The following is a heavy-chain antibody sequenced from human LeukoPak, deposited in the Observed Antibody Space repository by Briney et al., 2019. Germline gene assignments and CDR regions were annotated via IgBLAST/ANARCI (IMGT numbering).Heavy chain of an antibody. D-gene: IGHD3-10*01. CDR1: GGTFSSYA. Sequence: GASVKVSCKAPGGTFSSYAISWVRQAPGQGLEWMGGIIPIFGTANYAQKFQGRVTITADESTSTAYMELSSLRSEDTAVYYCAREDWGRFGELSWFDPWGQGTLVTVSS. J-gene: IGHJ5*02. CDR3: AREDWGRFGELSWFDP. CDR2: IIPIFGTA. V-gene: IGHV1-69*13.